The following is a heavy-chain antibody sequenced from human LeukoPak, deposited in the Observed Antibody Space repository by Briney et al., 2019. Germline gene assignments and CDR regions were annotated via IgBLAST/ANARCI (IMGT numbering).Heavy chain of an antibody. CDR1: GGSISSGSYY. V-gene: IGHV4-61*02. D-gene: IGHD3-10*01. CDR2: IYTSGST. Sequence: PSETLSLTCTVSGGSISSGSYYWSWIRQPAGKGLEWIGRIYTSGSTNYNPSLKSRVTISVDTSKNQFSLKLSSVTAADTAVYYCARESYGSGSYFSVDYYYYMDVWGKGTTVTISS. J-gene: IGHJ6*03. CDR3: ARESYGSGSYFSVDYYYYMDV.